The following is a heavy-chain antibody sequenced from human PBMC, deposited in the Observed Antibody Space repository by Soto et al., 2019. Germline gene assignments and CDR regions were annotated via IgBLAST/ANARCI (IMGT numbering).Heavy chain of an antibody. CDR2: INHSGST. Sequence: SETLSLTCAVYGGSFSGFYWSWVRQPPGKGLEWIGEINHSGSTNYNPSLKSRVTISVDTSKNQSSLKLSSVTAADTAVYYCARALYYYGSGSYLYWFDPWGQGTLVTVSS. J-gene: IGHJ5*02. CDR1: GGSFSGFY. D-gene: IGHD3-10*01. V-gene: IGHV4-34*01. CDR3: ARALYYYGSGSYLYWFDP.